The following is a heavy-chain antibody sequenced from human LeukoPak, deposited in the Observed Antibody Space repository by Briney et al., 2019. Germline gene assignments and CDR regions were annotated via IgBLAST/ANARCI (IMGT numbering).Heavy chain of an antibody. J-gene: IGHJ4*02. CDR3: ARGRVAVAQDY. D-gene: IGHD6-19*01. Sequence: SETLSLTCAVYGGSFSGYYWSWIRQPPGKGLEWIGEINHSGSTNYNPSLKSRVTISVDTSKNQFSLKLSSVTAADTAVYYCARGRVAVAQDYWGQGTLVTVSS. V-gene: IGHV4-34*01. CDR1: GGSFSGYY. CDR2: INHSGST.